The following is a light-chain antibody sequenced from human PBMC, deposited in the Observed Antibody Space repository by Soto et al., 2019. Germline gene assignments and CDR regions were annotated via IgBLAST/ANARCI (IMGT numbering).Light chain of an antibody. Sequence: QSALTQPRSVSGSPGQSVTISCTGTRNGVGLYDYLSWYQQHPCKPPKLIISDVSKRPSGVPGRFSGSKSGNTAFLTISGLQAEDEAEYYCCSYAGTYTYVFGSGTKLT. CDR1: RNGVGLYDY. J-gene: IGLJ1*01. CDR2: DVS. CDR3: CSYAGTYTYV. V-gene: IGLV2-11*01.